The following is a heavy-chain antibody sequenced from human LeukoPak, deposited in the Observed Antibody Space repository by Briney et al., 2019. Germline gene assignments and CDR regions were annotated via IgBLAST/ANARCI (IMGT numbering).Heavy chain of an antibody. CDR3: ARNRYGSSLDAFDI. Sequence: GGSLRLSCAASGFTFSSYSMNWVRQAPGKGLEWVSSISSSSTYIYYADSVKGRFTISRDNAKNSLHLQMNSLRAEDTAVYYCARNRYGSSLDAFDIWGQGAVVTVSS. J-gene: IGHJ3*02. CDR1: GFTFSSYS. D-gene: IGHD6-13*01. CDR2: ISSSSTYI. V-gene: IGHV3-21*01.